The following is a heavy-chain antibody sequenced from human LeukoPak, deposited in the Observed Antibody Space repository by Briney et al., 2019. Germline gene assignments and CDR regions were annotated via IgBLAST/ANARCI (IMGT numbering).Heavy chain of an antibody. V-gene: IGHV3-7*01. CDR2: IKEDGSEK. CDR1: GFTFSSYW. CDR3: ARDRTLSAY. D-gene: IGHD1/OR15-1a*01. Sequence: GGSLRLSCAVSGFTFSSYWRSWGRQAPGKGREWVGNIKEDGSEKYYVDSVKARFTISRDNAKNSLYLQMNSLRAEDTAVYYCARDRTLSAYWGQGTLVTVSS. J-gene: IGHJ4*02.